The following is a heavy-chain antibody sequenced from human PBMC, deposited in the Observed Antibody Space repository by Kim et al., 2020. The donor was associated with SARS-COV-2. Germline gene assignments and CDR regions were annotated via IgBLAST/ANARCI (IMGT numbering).Heavy chain of an antibody. D-gene: IGHD6-19*01. CDR3: ARVARIKVPGNSEYSQH. CDR2: VSAYNGDT. V-gene: IGHV1-18*01. J-gene: IGHJ1*01. Sequence: ASVKVSCKASGYTFSNYGVTWVRQAPGQGLEWMGWVSAYNGDTDYAQKFQGRVIMTTDTSTSTAYMELRSLTSDDTAVYYCARVARIKVPGNSEYSQHWGQGTLVTVSS. CDR1: GYTFSNYG.